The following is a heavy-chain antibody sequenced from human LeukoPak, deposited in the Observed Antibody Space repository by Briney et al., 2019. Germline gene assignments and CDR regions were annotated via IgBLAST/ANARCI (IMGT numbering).Heavy chain of an antibody. CDR2: INHSGST. Sequence: KPSETLSLTCAVYGGSFSGYYWSWIRQPPGKGLEWIGEINHSGSTNYNPSLKSRVTISVDTSKNQFSLKLSSVTAADTAVYYCARQASSGWYDYWGQGTLVTVSS. V-gene: IGHV4-34*01. J-gene: IGHJ4*02. D-gene: IGHD6-19*01. CDR3: ARQASSGWYDY. CDR1: GGSFSGYY.